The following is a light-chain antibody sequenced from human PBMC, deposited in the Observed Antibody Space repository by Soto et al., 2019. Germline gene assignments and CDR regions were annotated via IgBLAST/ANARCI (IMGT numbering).Light chain of an antibody. Sequence: DIQMTQSPSSLSASVGDRVTITCRASQSISSYLNWYQQKPGRAPKLLIYAASNLQSGVPSRFSGSGSGTDFTLTISRLEPEDFAVYYCQQYGSLSWTFGQGTKVDIK. CDR3: QQYGSLSWT. CDR2: AAS. CDR1: QSISSY. V-gene: IGKV1-39*01. J-gene: IGKJ1*01.